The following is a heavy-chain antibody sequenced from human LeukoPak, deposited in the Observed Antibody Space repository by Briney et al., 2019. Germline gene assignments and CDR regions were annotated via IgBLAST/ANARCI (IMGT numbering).Heavy chain of an antibody. D-gene: IGHD1-14*01. CDR3: ARVVGRNWYLDL. V-gene: IGHV3-23*01. CDR1: GFTFSSYD. J-gene: IGHJ2*01. Sequence: GGSLRLSCGASGFTFSSYDMTWVRQAPGKGLEWVSGIYGRGGTTYYADSVKGRSIVSRDNSKNSLSLQMNSLRAEDTAVYYCARVVGRNWYLDLWGRGTHVTVSS. CDR2: IYGRGGTT.